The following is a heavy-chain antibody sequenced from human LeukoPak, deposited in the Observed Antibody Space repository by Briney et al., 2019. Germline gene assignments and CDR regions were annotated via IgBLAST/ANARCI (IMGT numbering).Heavy chain of an antibody. J-gene: IGHJ4*02. CDR2: IKQDGSEK. CDR1: GFTFSSYW. D-gene: IGHD5-12*01. CDR3: ARGSGYDSAPFDY. Sequence: PGGSLRLSCAASGFTFSSYWMSWVRQAPGKGLEWVANIKQDGSEKYYVDSVKGRFTISRDNAKNSLYLQVNSLRAEDMAVYYCARGSGYDSAPFDYWGQGTLVTVSS. V-gene: IGHV3-7*01.